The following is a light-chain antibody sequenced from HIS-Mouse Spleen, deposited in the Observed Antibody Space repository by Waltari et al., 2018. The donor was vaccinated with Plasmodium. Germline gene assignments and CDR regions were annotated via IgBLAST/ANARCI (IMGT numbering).Light chain of an antibody. V-gene: IGLV3-10*01. CDR2: EDS. CDR1: ALPKQY. CDR3: YSTDSSGNHRV. J-gene: IGLJ3*02. Sequence: SYALTQPPSVSVSPGQTARITCSGDALPKQYASWYQQKSGPAPVMVIYEDSKRPSGIPERFSGSSSGTMATLTISGAQVEDEADYYCYSTDSSGNHRVFGGGTKLTVL.